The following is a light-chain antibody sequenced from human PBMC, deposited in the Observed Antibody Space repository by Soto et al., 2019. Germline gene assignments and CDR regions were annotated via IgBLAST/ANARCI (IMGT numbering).Light chain of an antibody. CDR1: QSILYICNNRNY. J-gene: IGKJ2*01. CDR3: QQYYSTPLT. Sequence: DIVMTQSPDSLAVSLGERATINCKSSQSILYICNNRNYLAWYQQKPGQPPKMLIYWASTRESGVPDRFSGSGSGTDFTLTISSLQAEDVAVYYCQQYYSTPLTFGQGTKLEIK. CDR2: WAS. V-gene: IGKV4-1*01.